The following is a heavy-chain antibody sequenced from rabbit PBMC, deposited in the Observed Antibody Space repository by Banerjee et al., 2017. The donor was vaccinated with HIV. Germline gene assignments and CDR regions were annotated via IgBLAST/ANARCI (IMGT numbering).Heavy chain of an antibody. CDR2: IAGSSSGFT. CDR1: RFSFSDRDV. D-gene: IGHD4-2*01. V-gene: IGHV1S45*01. J-gene: IGHJ4*01. CDR3: ARTYNHEWDAFNL. Sequence: QERLEESGGGLVKPEGSLTLTCKASRFSFSDRDVMCWVRQAPGKGLEWIACIAGSSSGFTYSATWAKGRFTISKTSSTTVTLQMTSLTAADTATYFCARTYNHEWDAFNLWGPGTLVTVS.